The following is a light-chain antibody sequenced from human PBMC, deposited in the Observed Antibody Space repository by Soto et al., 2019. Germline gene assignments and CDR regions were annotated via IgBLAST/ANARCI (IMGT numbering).Light chain of an antibody. J-gene: IGKJ1*01. CDR2: DAS. V-gene: IGKV1-5*01. Sequence: DIQMAQSPSTLSSTAGDRVAITCRASQSISSWLAWYQHKPGKGPKLLIYDASNLESGVPSRFSGSGSGTEFTLTISSLQPDDFATYYCQQYNSYSPTFGQGTKVDIK. CDR3: QQYNSYSPT. CDR1: QSISSW.